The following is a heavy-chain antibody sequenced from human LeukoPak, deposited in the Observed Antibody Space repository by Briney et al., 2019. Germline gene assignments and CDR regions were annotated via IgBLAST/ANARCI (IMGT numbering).Heavy chain of an antibody. D-gene: IGHD4-17*01. Sequence: GGSLRLSCAASGFTFSSYAMFWVRQAPGKGLEWVSTISGSGGSTSYADSVKGRFTISRDNSKNTLYLQMNSLRAEDTAVYYCASRPSGDYAVCDYWGQGTLVTVSS. J-gene: IGHJ4*02. CDR3: ASRPSGDYAVCDY. V-gene: IGHV3-23*01. CDR2: ISGSGGST. CDR1: GFTFSSYA.